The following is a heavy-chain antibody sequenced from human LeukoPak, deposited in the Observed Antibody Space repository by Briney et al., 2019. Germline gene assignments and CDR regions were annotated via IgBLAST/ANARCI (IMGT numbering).Heavy chain of an antibody. CDR3: ARDYYDSSGNDDY. D-gene: IGHD3-22*01. V-gene: IGHV3-21*01. Sequence: GGSLRLSCAASGFTFSSYAMSWVRQAPGKGLEWVSSISSSSSYIYYADSVKGRFTISRDNAKNSLYLQMNSLRAEDTAVYYCARDYYDSSGNDDYWGQGTLVTVSS. CDR2: ISSSSSYI. CDR1: GFTFSSYA. J-gene: IGHJ4*02.